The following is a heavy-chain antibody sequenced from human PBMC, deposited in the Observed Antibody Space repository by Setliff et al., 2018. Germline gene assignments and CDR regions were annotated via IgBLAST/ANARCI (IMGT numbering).Heavy chain of an antibody. D-gene: IGHD4-17*01. CDR3: ARDPNGDYVGAFDP. CDR2: IHVSGGST. Sequence: GGSLRLSCAASGFRFSDLYMSWVRQVPGKGLEWVSSIHVSGGSTYYADSVKGRFTISRDNSRNTLYLQMNSLRAEDTASYYCARDPNGDYVGAFDPWGQGILVTAPQ. J-gene: IGHJ5*02. CDR1: GFRFSDLY. V-gene: IGHV3-23*01.